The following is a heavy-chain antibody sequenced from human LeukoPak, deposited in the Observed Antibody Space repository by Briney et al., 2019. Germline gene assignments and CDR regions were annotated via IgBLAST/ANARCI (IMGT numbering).Heavy chain of an antibody. CDR3: AKVLRDYGDYVSDWYFDL. Sequence: GGSLRLSCAASGFTFSSYAMSLVRQAPGKGLEWVSAISGSGGSTYYADSVKGRFTISRDNSKNTLYLQMNSLRAEDTAVYYCAKVLRDYGDYVSDWYFDLWGRGTLVTVSS. V-gene: IGHV3-23*01. CDR1: GFTFSSYA. D-gene: IGHD4-17*01. J-gene: IGHJ2*01. CDR2: ISGSGGST.